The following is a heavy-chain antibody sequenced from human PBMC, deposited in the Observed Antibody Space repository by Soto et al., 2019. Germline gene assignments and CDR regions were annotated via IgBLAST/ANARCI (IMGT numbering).Heavy chain of an antibody. CDR1: GGTVSCGSISSSY. D-gene: IGHD2-15*01. CDR3: ARAGAATLSDY. Sequence: SETLSLTCTVSGGTVSCGSISSSYWSWIRQPPGEGLEWVGYIYYSGSANYNPSLKSRVTISVDTSKNQFSLKLSSVTAADTAVYYCARAGAATLSDYWGQGTLVTVS. CDR2: IYYSGSA. V-gene: IGHV4-61*01. J-gene: IGHJ4*02.